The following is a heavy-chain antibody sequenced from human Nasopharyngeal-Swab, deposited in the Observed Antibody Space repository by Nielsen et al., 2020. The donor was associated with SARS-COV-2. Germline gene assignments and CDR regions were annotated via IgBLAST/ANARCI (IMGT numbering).Heavy chain of an antibody. V-gene: IGHV3-23*01. D-gene: IGHD3-22*01. CDR1: GFTFSSYA. CDR3: AKDRALYYYDSRGYYYSSY. Sequence: GESLKISCAASGFTFSSYAMSWVRQAPGKGLEWVSAISGSGGSTYYADSVKGRFTISRDNSKNTLYLQMNSLRAEDTAVYYCAKDRALYYYDSRGYYYSSYWGQGTLVTVSS. J-gene: IGHJ4*02. CDR2: ISGSGGST.